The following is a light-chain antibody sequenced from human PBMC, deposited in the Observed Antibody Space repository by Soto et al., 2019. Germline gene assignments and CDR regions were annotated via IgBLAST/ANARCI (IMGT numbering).Light chain of an antibody. CDR1: QSVSGTY. J-gene: IGKJ1*01. CDR2: GAS. CDR3: T. V-gene: IGKV3-20*01. Sequence: EIVLTQSPGTLSLSPGERATLSCRASQSVSGTYLAWYQQTPGQAPRLLIYGASSRATGIPDRFSGSGSGTDFTLTISRLEPEDFTTSPGTFGQGSKVEIK.